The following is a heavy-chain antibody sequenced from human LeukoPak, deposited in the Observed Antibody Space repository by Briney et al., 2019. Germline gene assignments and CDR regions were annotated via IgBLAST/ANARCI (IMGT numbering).Heavy chain of an antibody. Sequence: SVKVSCKASGGTFSSYAISWVRQAPGQGLEWMGRIIPILGIANYAQKFQGRVTITADKSTSTAYMELSSLRSEDTAVYYCARDPGEGGQQLVDYWGQGTLVTVSS. CDR2: IIPILGIA. CDR3: ARDPGEGGQQLVDY. D-gene: IGHD6-13*01. J-gene: IGHJ4*02. CDR1: GGTFSSYA. V-gene: IGHV1-69*04.